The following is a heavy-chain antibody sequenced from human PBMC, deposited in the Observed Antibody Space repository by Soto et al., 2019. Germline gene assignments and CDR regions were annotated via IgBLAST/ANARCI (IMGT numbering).Heavy chain of an antibody. J-gene: IGHJ4*02. CDR2: LSDSGGSI. Sequence: GGSLRLSCTASGFTFNSHAMTWVRQAPGKGLEWVSGLSDSGGSIYYADSVKGRLTISRDNSKNVLYLQMNTLRAEDTAIYYCARVSSSWYAGFFDLWGQGTLVTSPQ. CDR1: GFTFNSHA. D-gene: IGHD6-13*01. CDR3: ARVSSSWYAGFFDL. V-gene: IGHV3-23*01.